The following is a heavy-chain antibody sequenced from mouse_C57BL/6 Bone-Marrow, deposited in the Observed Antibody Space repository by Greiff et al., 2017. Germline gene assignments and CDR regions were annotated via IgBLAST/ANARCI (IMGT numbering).Heavy chain of an antibody. D-gene: IGHD2-5*01. V-gene: IGHV1-26*01. CDR2: INPNNGGT. CDR1: GYTFTDYY. J-gene: IGHJ4*01. Sequence: EVQLQQSGPELVKPGASVKISCKASGYTFTDYYMNWVKQSHGKSLEWIGDINPNNGGTSYNQKFKGKATLTVDKSSSTAYMELRSLTSEDSAVYYCARNSNYGDAMDYWGQGTSVTVSS. CDR3: ARNSNYGDAMDY.